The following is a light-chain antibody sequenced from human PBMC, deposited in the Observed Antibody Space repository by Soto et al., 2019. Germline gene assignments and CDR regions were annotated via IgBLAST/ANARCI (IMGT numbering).Light chain of an antibody. Sequence: EILLTQSPGTLSLSPGERATLSCRASQSVSNNYLAWYQQKPGQAPRLLIYGASNRATDIPARFSGSGSGTDFTLTISNLEPEDFAVYYCQQHSHWPPWTFGQGTKVDIK. CDR2: GAS. V-gene: IGKV3-11*01. CDR3: QQHSHWPPWT. J-gene: IGKJ1*01. CDR1: QSVSNNY.